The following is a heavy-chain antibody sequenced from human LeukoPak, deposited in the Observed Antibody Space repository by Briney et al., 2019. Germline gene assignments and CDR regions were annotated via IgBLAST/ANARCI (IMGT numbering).Heavy chain of an antibody. CDR3: ARHVYYDSSGLNWFDP. CDR1: GGSISSSSYY. V-gene: IGHV4-39*01. J-gene: IGHJ5*02. CDR2: IYYSGST. D-gene: IGHD3-22*01. Sequence: PLETLSLTCTVSGGSISSSSYYWGWTRQPPGRGLEWIGSIYYSGSTYYNPSLKSRVTISVDTSKNQFSLKLSSVTAADTAVYYCARHVYYDSSGLNWFDPWGQGTLVTVSS.